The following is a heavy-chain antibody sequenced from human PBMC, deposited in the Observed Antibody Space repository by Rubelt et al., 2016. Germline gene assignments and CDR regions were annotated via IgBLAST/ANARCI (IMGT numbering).Heavy chain of an antibody. Sequence: EVQIVESGGGLVQPGGSLRLSCAASGLTFSDYWMHWVRQGPGKELVWVSRINGDGSDTTYADSVTGRFTISRDNAGKILYLQMNSLRVEDTAVYYGAREGEQLGTWYFDNWGQGTLVTVSS. CDR1: GLTFSDYW. CDR3: AREGEQLGTWYFDN. D-gene: IGHD6-13*01. V-gene: IGHV3-74*01. J-gene: IGHJ4*02. CDR2: INGDGSDT.